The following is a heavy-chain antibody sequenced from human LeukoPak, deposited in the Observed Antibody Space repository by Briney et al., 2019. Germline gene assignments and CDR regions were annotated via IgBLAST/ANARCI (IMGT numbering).Heavy chain of an antibody. J-gene: IGHJ3*02. Sequence: GGSLRLSCVASGFTFSSYAMRWVRQAPGKGLEGVSGVTARGGSTPYADSVKGRFTISRDTSKNTLYLQMNSLRAEDTAVYYCAKDREWLVAFENWGPGTMVTVSS. D-gene: IGHD6-19*01. V-gene: IGHV3-23*01. CDR1: GFTFSSYA. CDR2: VTARGGST. CDR3: AKDREWLVAFEN.